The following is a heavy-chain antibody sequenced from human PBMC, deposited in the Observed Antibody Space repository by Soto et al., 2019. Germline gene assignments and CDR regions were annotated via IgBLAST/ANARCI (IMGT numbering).Heavy chain of an antibody. Sequence: GGSLRLSCAASGFTLGGYSIHWVRQAPGKGLDWVAVISYDGNTQFYGDSVKGRFIVSRDNSRNTLYLQLNNLQAEDTAVYYCARNGIGSLDYWGQGTPVTVSS. V-gene: IGHV3-30-3*01. CDR1: GFTLGGYS. J-gene: IGHJ4*02. D-gene: IGHD1-1*01. CDR2: ISYDGNTQ. CDR3: ARNGIGSLDY.